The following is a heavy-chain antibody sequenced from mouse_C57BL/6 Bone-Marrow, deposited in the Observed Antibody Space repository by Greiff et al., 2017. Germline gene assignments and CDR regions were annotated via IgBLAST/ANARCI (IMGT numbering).Heavy chain of an antibody. CDR3: ARNRWLLPYWYFDV. CDR1: GYSFTDYN. V-gene: IGHV1-39*01. J-gene: IGHJ1*03. Sequence: LQESGPELVKPGASVKISCKASGYSFTDYNMNWVKQSNGKSLEWIGVINPNYGTTSYNQKFKGKATLTVDQSSSTAYMQLNSLTSEDSAVYYCARNRWLLPYWYFDVWGTGTTVTVSS. D-gene: IGHD2-3*01. CDR2: INPNYGTT.